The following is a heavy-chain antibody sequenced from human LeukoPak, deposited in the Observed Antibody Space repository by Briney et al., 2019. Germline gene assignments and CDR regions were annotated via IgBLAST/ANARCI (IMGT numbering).Heavy chain of an antibody. V-gene: IGHV4-38-2*02. CDR2: IYHSGST. CDR3: ARDYLLTHYYGSGRNWFDP. CDR1: GYSISSGYY. J-gene: IGHJ5*02. Sequence: SETLSLTCTVSGYSISSGYYWGWIRQPPGKGLEWIVSIYHSGSTYYNPSLKSRVTISVDTSKNQFSLKLSSVTAADTAVYYCARDYLLTHYYGSGRNWFDPWGQGTLVTVSS. D-gene: IGHD3-10*01.